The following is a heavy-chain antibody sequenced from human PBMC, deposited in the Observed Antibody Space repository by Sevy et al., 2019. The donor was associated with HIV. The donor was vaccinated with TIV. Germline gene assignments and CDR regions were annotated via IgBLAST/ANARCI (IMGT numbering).Heavy chain of an antibody. Sequence: GGSLRLSCNASGITFSTSVMNWVRQSPDRGLKSVSSISGDTYYTHYADSMRGRFIVSRDNAKNSLFLEMNSLTVEDTAVYYCTRASLLGYCSTTSCYYAFDIWGPGTVVTVSS. D-gene: IGHD2-2*01. CDR3: TRASLLGYCSTTSCYYAFDI. J-gene: IGHJ3*02. V-gene: IGHV3-21*01. CDR2: ISGDTYYT. CDR1: GITFSTSV.